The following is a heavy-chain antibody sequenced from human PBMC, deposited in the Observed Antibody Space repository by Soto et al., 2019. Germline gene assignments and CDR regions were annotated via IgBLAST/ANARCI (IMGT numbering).Heavy chain of an antibody. CDR2: INAGNGNT. J-gene: IGHJ3*02. V-gene: IGHV1-3*01. Sequence: SVKVSCKASGYTFTSYAMHWVRQAPGQRLEWMGWINAGNGNTKYSQKFQGRVTITRDTSASTAYMELSSLRSEDTAVYYCARASYDFWSGYYRSGAFDIWGQGTMVTVSS. D-gene: IGHD3-3*01. CDR3: ARASYDFWSGYYRSGAFDI. CDR1: GYTFTSYA.